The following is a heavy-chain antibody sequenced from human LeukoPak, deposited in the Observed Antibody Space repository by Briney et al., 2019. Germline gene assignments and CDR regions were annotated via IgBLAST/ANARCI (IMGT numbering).Heavy chain of an antibody. D-gene: IGHD6-19*01. CDR1: GGAFSSYY. V-gene: IGHV4-59*01. CDR2: IYYSGST. CDR3: ARESPYSSGRGFDY. Sequence: PWETLSLTCAVSGGAFSSYYWSWIRQPPGKGLEWVGYIYYSGSTNYNPSLKSRVTISVTTSKNQFSLKLSSVTAADTAVYYCARESPYSSGRGFDYWGQGTLVTVSS. J-gene: IGHJ4*02.